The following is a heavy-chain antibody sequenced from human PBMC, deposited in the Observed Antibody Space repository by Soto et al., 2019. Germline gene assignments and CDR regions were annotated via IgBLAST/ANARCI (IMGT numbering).Heavy chain of an antibody. CDR1: GYIFTNYY. Sequence: QVRLVQSGAEVKKPGASVKVSCKASGYIFTNYYIHWVRQAPGQGLEWMAIINPNGGSTNCAQELQGRSTLTRDTSTSTVYMDLSSLTSEDTAVYYCARGLYSGDKGGQGTLVTVSS. D-gene: IGHD2-21*01. CDR2: INPNGGST. CDR3: ARGLYSGDK. J-gene: IGHJ1*01. V-gene: IGHV1-46*01.